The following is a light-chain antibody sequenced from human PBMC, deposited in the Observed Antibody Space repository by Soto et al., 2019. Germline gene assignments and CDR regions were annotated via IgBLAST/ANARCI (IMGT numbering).Light chain of an antibody. Sequence: EIVMTQSPATLSVSPGERATLSCRASLSVSSSLAWYQQKRGQAPRLLIYVASTRATGIPARFSGSGSGTEFTLTISSLQSEDFAVYYCQQRSNWPPITFGQGTKVDIK. CDR3: QQRSNWPPIT. CDR2: VAS. CDR1: LSVSSS. V-gene: IGKV3-15*01. J-gene: IGKJ1*01.